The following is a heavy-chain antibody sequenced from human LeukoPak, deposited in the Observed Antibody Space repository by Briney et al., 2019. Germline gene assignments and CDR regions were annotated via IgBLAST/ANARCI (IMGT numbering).Heavy chain of an antibody. D-gene: IGHD3-22*01. J-gene: IGHJ4*02. Sequence: SETLSLTCTVSGGSISNYYWSWIRQPPGKGLEWIGYIFYSGSTNYNPSLKSRVTISVDTSKNQFSLKLSSVTAADTAVYYCARSVVMKQIVVDYELPDYWGQGTLVTVSS. CDR1: GGSISNYY. V-gene: IGHV4-59*08. CDR2: IFYSGST. CDR3: ARSVVMKQIVVDYELPDY.